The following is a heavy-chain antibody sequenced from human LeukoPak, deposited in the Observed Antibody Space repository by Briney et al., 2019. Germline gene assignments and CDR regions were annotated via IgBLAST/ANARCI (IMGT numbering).Heavy chain of an antibody. CDR3: ASTGGCSGGTCYKGKWFDP. CDR1: GFTFSNYA. J-gene: IGHJ5*02. V-gene: IGHV3-23*01. D-gene: IGHD2-15*01. CDR2: ISGSGDYT. Sequence: GSLRLSCVVSGFTFSNYAMSWIRQAPGKGLEWVSAISGSGDYTYHADSVKGRFTISRDNSKNTLYLQMNSLRAEDMAVYHCASTGGCSGGTCYKGKWFDPWGQGTLVTVSS.